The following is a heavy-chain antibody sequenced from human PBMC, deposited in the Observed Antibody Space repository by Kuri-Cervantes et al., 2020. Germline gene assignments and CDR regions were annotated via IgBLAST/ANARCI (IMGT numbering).Heavy chain of an antibody. D-gene: IGHD6-13*01. CDR2: INSDGSST. CDR1: GFTFSSYW. V-gene: IGHV3-74*01. Sequence: GGSLRLSCAASGFTFSSYWMHWVRQAPGKGLVWVSHINSDGSSTSYADSVKGRFTISRDNAKNTLYLQMNSLRAEDTAVYYCARDRAAAGPRRYFDYWGQGTLVTVSS. J-gene: IGHJ4*02. CDR3: ARDRAAAGPRRYFDY.